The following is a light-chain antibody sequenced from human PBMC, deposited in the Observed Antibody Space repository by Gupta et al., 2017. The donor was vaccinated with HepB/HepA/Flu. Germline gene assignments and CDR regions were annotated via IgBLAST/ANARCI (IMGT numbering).Light chain of an antibody. J-gene: IGKJ3*01. CDR1: QSLVFSDGYTY. CDR3: RQSTPWAPT. Sequence: DVVMTQSPLSLPVTLGQPASFSCRSSQSLVFSDGYTYLNWFQQRPGQSPRRLICKGSNRDSGVPDRFSGSGSGADFTLKISRVEADDVAVYYCRQSTPWAPTFGHGTKVDIK. CDR2: KGS. V-gene: IGKV2-30*01.